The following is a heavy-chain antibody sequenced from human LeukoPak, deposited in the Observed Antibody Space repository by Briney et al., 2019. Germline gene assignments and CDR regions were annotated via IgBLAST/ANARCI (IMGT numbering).Heavy chain of an antibody. CDR3: AKAVGYGSSGYHDDAFDI. D-gene: IGHD3-22*01. J-gene: IGHJ3*02. CDR1: GFTFSSYA. Sequence: GGSLRLSCAGSGFTFSSYAMSWVRQAPGKGLEWVSAISGSGGSTYYADSVKGRFTISRDNSKNTLYLQMNSLRAEDTAVYYCAKAVGYGSSGYHDDAFDIWGQGTMVTVSS. V-gene: IGHV3-23*01. CDR2: ISGSGGST.